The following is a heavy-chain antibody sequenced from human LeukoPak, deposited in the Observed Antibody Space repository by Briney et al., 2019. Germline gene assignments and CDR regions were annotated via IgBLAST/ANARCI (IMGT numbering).Heavy chain of an antibody. CDR2: INPSDGST. D-gene: IGHD3-3*01. CDR1: GYSFTHHY. J-gene: IGHJ4*02. CDR3: ARDMSSVLRFLEWSPRHSLDY. V-gene: IGHV1-46*01. Sequence: ASVKVSCKASGYSFTHHYMHWLRQAPGQGLEWIGIINPSDGSTTYAQKFQGRVTMTRDMSTSTVYMELSSLRSEDTAVYYCARDMSSVLRFLEWSPRHSLDYWGQGTLVTVSS.